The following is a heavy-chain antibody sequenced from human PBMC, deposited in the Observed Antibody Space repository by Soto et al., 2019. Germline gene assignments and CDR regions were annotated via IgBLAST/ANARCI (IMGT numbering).Heavy chain of an antibody. V-gene: IGHV4-59*01. CDR2: IYYSGRT. CDR1: GGSISNYY. CDR3: ARDKVGATACFDY. D-gene: IGHD1-26*01. J-gene: IGHJ4*02. Sequence: QVQLQESGPGLVKPSETLSLTCTVSGGSISNYYWNWIRQPPGKGLEWIGYIYYSGRTNYNPSLTSRVSMSINTSKNQFSLQLSSVTAADTAVYYCARDKVGATACFDYWGQGTLFTVSS.